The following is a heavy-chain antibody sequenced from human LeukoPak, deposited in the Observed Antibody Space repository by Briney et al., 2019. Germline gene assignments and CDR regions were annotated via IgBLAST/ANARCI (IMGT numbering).Heavy chain of an antibody. D-gene: IGHD4-17*01. J-gene: IGHJ2*01. CDR1: GFTFSGSA. V-gene: IGHV3-73*01. CDR3: ARGGDLRSGWFDL. Sequence: GGSLRLSCAASGFTFSGSAMHWVRQASGKGLEWVGRIRSKANSYATAYAASVKGRFTISRDDSKNTAYLQMNSLKTEDTAVYYCARGGDLRSGWFDLWGRGNLVSVSS. CDR2: IRSKANSYAT.